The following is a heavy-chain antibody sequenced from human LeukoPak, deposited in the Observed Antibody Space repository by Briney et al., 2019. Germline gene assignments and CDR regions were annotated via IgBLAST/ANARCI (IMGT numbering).Heavy chain of an antibody. D-gene: IGHD6-19*01. V-gene: IGHV3-21*01. Sequence: KSGGSLRLSCAASGFTISSYNMNWVRQAPGKGLEWVSFISRSSRYIYYADSVKGRLTTSRDNAKNSLYLQMNSLRAEDTAVYYCARDRETQWLASDYWGQGTLVTVSS. J-gene: IGHJ4*02. CDR2: ISRSSRYI. CDR3: ARDRETQWLASDY. CDR1: GFTISSYN.